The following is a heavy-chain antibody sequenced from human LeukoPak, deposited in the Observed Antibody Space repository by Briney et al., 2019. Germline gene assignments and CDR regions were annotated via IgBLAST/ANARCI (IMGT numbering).Heavy chain of an antibody. V-gene: IGHV4-4*07. D-gene: IGHD3-22*01. CDR3: ARDHVQYYYDSSGYYSCWFDP. J-gene: IGHJ5*02. CDR1: GGSISSYY. Sequence: SETLSLTCTVSGGSISSYYWSWIRQPAGKGLEWIGCIYTSGSTNYNPSLKSRVTMSVDTSKNQFSLKLSSVTAADTAVYYCARDHVQYYYDSSGYYSCWFDPWGQGTLVTVSS. CDR2: IYTSGST.